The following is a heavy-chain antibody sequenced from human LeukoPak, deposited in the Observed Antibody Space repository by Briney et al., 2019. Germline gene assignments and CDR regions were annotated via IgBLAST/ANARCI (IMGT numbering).Heavy chain of an antibody. J-gene: IGHJ3*02. CDR1: GYTLTSYA. CDR2: INAGNGNT. Sequence: GASVKVSCKASGYTLTSYAMHWVRQAPGQRLEWMRWINAGNGNTKYSQEFQGRVTITRDTSASTAYMELSSLRSEDMAVYYCARGPIGYYYDSSGYYSSSLGAFDIWGQGTMVTVSS. CDR3: ARGPIGYYYDSSGYYSSSLGAFDI. D-gene: IGHD3-22*01. V-gene: IGHV1-3*03.